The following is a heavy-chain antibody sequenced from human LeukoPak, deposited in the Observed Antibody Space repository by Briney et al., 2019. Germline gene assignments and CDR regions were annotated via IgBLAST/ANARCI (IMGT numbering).Heavy chain of an antibody. D-gene: IGHD1-1*01. J-gene: IGHJ4*02. V-gene: IGHV4-59*13. CDR3: ARFNWNEGIDY. Sequence: PSETLSLTCTVSGGSISSYYWSWIRQPPGKGLEWIGCIYYSGSTNYNPSLKSRVTISVDTSKNQFSLKLSSVTAADTAVYYCARFNWNEGIDYWGQGTLVTVSS. CDR2: IYYSGST. CDR1: GGSISSYY.